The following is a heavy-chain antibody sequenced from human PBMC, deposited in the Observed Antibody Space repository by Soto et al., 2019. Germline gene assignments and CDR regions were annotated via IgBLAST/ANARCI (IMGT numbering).Heavy chain of an antibody. CDR3: ARITAAGPYYYGMDV. J-gene: IGHJ6*02. V-gene: IGHV4-59*01. CDR2: IYYSGST. CDR1: GGSISSYY. Sequence: PSETLSLTCTVSGGSISSYYWSWIRQPPGKGLEWIGYIYYSGSTNYNPSLNSRVTISVDTSKNQFSLKLSSVTAADTAVYYCARITAAGPYYYGMDVWGQGTTVTVSS. D-gene: IGHD6-13*01.